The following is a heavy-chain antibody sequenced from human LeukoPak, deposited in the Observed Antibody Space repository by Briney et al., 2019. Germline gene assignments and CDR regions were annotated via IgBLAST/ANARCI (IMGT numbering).Heavy chain of an antibody. V-gene: IGHV3-33*01. Sequence: GGSLRLSCAASGFTFSSYGMHWVRQAPGKGLEWVAVIWYDGSNKYYADSVKGRFTISRDNSKNTLYLQMNSLRAEDTAVYYCARSPHSSSWYAYYFDYWGQGTLVTVSS. CDR3: ARSPHSSSWYAYYFDY. J-gene: IGHJ4*02. CDR1: GFTFSSYG. CDR2: IWYDGSNK. D-gene: IGHD6-13*01.